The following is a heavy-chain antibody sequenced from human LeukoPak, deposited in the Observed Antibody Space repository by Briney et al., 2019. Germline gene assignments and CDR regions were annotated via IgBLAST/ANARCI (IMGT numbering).Heavy chain of an antibody. CDR2: IYYSGST. CDR1: GGSISSSSYY. D-gene: IGHD6-13*01. V-gene: IGHV4-39*01. J-gene: IGHJ4*02. CDR3: ARSHLGAAAGTGFDY. Sequence: SETLSLTCTVSGGSISSSSYYWGWIRQPPGKGLEWIGSIYYSGSTYYNPSLKSRVTISVDTSKNQFSLKLSSVTAADTAVYYCARSHLGAAAGTGFDYWGQGTLVTVSS.